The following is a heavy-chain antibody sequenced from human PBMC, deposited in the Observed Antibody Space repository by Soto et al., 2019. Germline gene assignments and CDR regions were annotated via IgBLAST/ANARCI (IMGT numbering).Heavy chain of an antibody. CDR3: ARDNYDILTSGYLNWFDP. Sequence: GGSLRLSCAASGFTFSDYYMSWIRQAPGKGLEWVSYISSSGSTIYYADSVKGRFTISRDNAKNSLYLQMNSLRAEDTAVYYCARDNYDILTSGYLNWFDPWGQGTLVTVSS. CDR2: ISSSGSTI. CDR1: GFTFSDYY. J-gene: IGHJ5*02. D-gene: IGHD3-9*01. V-gene: IGHV3-11*01.